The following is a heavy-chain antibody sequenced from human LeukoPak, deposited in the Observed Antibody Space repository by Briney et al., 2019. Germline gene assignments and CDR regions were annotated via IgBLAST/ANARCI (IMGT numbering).Heavy chain of an antibody. CDR1: GGSISSSSYY. CDR2: IYYSGST. V-gene: IGHV4-39*07. J-gene: IGHJ4*02. Sequence: PSETLPLTCTVSGGSISSSSYYWGWIRQPPGKGLEWIGSIYYSGSTYYNPSLKSRVFISIDMSTNQFSLKLISVTAADTAVYYCARAPAVVVPAARSGTWFGSYFDYWGQGSLVTVSS. CDR3: ARAPAVVVPAARSGTWFGSYFDY. D-gene: IGHD2-2*01.